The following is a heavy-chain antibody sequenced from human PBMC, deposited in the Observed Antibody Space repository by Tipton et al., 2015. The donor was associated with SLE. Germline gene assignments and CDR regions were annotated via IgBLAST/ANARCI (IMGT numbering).Heavy chain of an antibody. Sequence: QLVQSGAEVKKPGASVKVSCKASGYTFTSYGISWVRQAPGQGLEWMGWISAYNGNTNYAQKLQGRVTMTTDTSTSTAYMELRSLRSDDTAVYYCARVTLYYYDSSGYYWDAFDIWGQGTIVTVSS. V-gene: IGHV1-18*01. CDR2: ISAYNGNT. D-gene: IGHD3-22*01. CDR3: ARVTLYYYDSSGYYWDAFDI. CDR1: GYTFTSYG. J-gene: IGHJ3*02.